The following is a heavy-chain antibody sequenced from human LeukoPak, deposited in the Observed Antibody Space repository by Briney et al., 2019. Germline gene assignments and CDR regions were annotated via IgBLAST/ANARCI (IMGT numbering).Heavy chain of an antibody. CDR2: ITGSGGNT. D-gene: IGHD3-9*01. CDR1: GFTFSNYA. Sequence: GASLRLSCAASGFTFSNYAMSWVRQAPGKGLEWVSAITGSGGNTYYADSVKGRFTISRDNSKNTVFLQVNSLRAEDTAVYYCAKWGDYDVLTGYYVSDYWGQGTLVTVSS. J-gene: IGHJ4*02. CDR3: AKWGDYDVLTGYYVSDY. V-gene: IGHV3-23*01.